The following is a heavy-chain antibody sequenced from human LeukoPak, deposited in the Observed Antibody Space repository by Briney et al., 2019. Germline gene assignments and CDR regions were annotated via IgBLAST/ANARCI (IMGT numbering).Heavy chain of an antibody. D-gene: IGHD3-10*01. J-gene: IGHJ4*02. CDR2: ISGSGGST. V-gene: IGHV3-23*01. CDR1: GFTFSSYA. Sequence: GGSLRLSCAASGFTFSSYAMSWVRQAPGKGLEWVSAISGSGGSTYYADSVKGRFTISRDNSKNTLYLQMNSLGAEDTAVYYCAKGPITMVRGVITPFDYWGQGTLVTVSS. CDR3: AKGPITMVRGVITPFDY.